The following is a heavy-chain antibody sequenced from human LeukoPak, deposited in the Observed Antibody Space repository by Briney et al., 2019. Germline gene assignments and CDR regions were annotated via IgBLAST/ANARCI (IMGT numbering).Heavy chain of an antibody. J-gene: IGHJ5*02. CDR1: GGTFSSYA. V-gene: IGHV1-69*05. Sequence: GASVKVSCKASGGTFSSYAISWVRQAPGQGLEWMGGIIPIFGTANYAQKLQGRVTMTTDTSTSTAYMELRSLRSDDTAVYYCARDAPGYYDSSGYYYWFDPWGQGTLVTVSS. CDR3: ARDAPGYYDSSGYYYWFDP. D-gene: IGHD3-22*01. CDR2: IIPIFGTA.